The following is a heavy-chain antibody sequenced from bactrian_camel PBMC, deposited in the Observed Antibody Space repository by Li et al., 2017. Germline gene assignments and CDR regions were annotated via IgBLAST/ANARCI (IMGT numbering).Heavy chain of an antibody. V-gene: IGHV3S6*01. Sequence: VQLVESGGHLVQPGGSLRLSCTASGFAFSNHFMNWVRQTPGKGLEWVAIIYTDGSDSDYLDSVKGRFAISRDNAKNTLYLQMNNLKTEDTGVYHCAIGVRPRETRSKGTQVTVS. J-gene: IGHJ4*01. D-gene: IGHD1*01. CDR2: IYTDGSDS. CDR1: GFAFSNHF.